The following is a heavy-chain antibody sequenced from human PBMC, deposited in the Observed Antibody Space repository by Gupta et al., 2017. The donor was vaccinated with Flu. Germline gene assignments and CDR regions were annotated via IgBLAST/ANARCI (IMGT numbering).Heavy chain of an antibody. CDR2: SRNRADSYTT. CDR1: GFSFRDHY. Sequence: DVQLLESRGGLVQPGASLRPTCTASGFSFRDHYMDWVRQAPGKGLGWVGRSRNRADSYTTEYAAAVKGRFTISRDDSDNSLYLQMNRLKTEDTAGYFCARGWGIAGTSPSDYYGMDVWGQGTTVTVSS. CDR3: ARGWGIAGTSPSDYYGMDV. V-gene: IGHV3-72*01. D-gene: IGHD1-7*01. J-gene: IGHJ6*02.